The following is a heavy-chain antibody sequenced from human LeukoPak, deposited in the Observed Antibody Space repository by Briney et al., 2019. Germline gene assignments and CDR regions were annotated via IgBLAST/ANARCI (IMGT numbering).Heavy chain of an antibody. CDR1: GDSVSSNSAA. J-gene: IGHJ4*02. Sequence: SQTLSLTCAISGDSVSSNSAAWNWIRQSPSRGLEWLGRTYYRSKWYNDYAVSVKSRITINPDTSKNQFSLQLNSVTPEDTAVYYSARDLLHYYDSSGPFDYWGQGTLVTVSS. CDR2: TYYRSKWYN. V-gene: IGHV6-1*01. D-gene: IGHD3-22*01. CDR3: ARDLLHYYDSSGPFDY.